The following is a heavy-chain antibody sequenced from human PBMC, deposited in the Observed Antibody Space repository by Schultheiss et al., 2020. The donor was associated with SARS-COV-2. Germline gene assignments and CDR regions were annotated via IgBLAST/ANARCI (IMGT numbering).Heavy chain of an antibody. Sequence: SETLSLTCAVYGGSFSGYYWSWIRQPPGKGLEWIGEINHSGSTNYNPSLKSRVTISVDTSKNQFSLKLSSVTAADTALYYCAKDISATVTTLGYWGQGTLVTVSS. V-gene: IGHV4-34*01. CDR1: GGSFSGYY. CDR3: AKDISATVTTLGY. D-gene: IGHD4-11*01. J-gene: IGHJ4*02. CDR2: INHSGST.